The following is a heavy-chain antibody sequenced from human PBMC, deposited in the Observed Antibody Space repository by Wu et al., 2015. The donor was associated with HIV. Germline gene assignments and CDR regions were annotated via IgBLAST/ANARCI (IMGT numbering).Heavy chain of an antibody. CDR1: GGTFSSYA. J-gene: IGHJ4*02. D-gene: IGHD3-3*01. CDR3: ARGDFWSGSHIDY. V-gene: IGHV1-2*02. Sequence: QVQLVQSGAEVKKPGSSVKVSCKASGGTFSSYAISWVRQAPGQGLEWMGWINPNSGGTNYAQKFQGRVTMTRDTSISTAYMELSRLRSDDTAVYYCARGDFWSGSHIDYWGQGTLVTVSS. CDR2: INPNSGGT.